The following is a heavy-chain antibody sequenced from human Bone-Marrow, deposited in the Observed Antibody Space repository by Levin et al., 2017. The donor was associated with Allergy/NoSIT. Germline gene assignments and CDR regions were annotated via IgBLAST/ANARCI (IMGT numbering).Heavy chain of an antibody. J-gene: IGHJ5*02. Sequence: GASVKVSCKASGGTFSSYAISWVRQAPGQGLEWMGGIIPIFGTANYAQKFQGRVTITADKSTSTAYMELSSLRSEDTAVYYCAREPALKDYGDYVYWFDPWGQGTLVTVSS. CDR2: IIPIFGTA. D-gene: IGHD4-17*01. CDR1: GGTFSSYA. CDR3: AREPALKDYGDYVYWFDP. V-gene: IGHV1-69*06.